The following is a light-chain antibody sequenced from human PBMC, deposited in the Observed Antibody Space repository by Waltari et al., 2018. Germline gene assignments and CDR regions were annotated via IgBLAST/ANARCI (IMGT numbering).Light chain of an antibody. CDR2: DVT. Sequence: SALTQPASVSGSPGQSITISCTGTSSAVGPYDYVSWYQQHPGKAPKLMIYDVTKRPSGIANRFSGSKSGNTASLTISGLQAEDEADYYCSSYTTSSTVYVFGTGTKVTVL. V-gene: IGLV2-14*03. CDR3: SSYTTSSTVYV. J-gene: IGLJ1*01. CDR1: SSAVGPYDY.